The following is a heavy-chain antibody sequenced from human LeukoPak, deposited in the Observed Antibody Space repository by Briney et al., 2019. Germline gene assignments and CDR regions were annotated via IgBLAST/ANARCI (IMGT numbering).Heavy chain of an antibody. D-gene: IGHD3-10*02. CDR3: AELGITMIGGV. J-gene: IGHJ6*04. CDR2: ISSSGSTI. CDR1: GFTFSSYE. Sequence: GGSLRLSCAASGFTFSSYEMNWVRQAQGGGREWVSYISSSGSTIYYADSVKGRFTISRDNAKNSLYLQMNSLRAEDTAVYYCAELGITMIGGVWGKGTTVTISS. V-gene: IGHV3-48*03.